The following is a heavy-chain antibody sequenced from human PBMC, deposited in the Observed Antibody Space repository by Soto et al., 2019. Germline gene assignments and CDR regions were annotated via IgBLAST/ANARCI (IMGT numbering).Heavy chain of an antibody. CDR3: ARRGYYYRGSTTGYYYYMDV. CDR1: GYTFTGYY. CDR2: INPNSGGT. Sequence: ASVKVSCTASGYTFTGYYMHWVRQAPGQGLEWMGWINPNSGGTNYAQKFQGRVTMTRNTSISTAYMELSSLRSEDTAVYYCARRGYYYRGSTTGYYYYMDVWGKGTTVTVSS. V-gene: IGHV1-2*02. D-gene: IGHD1-1*01. J-gene: IGHJ6*03.